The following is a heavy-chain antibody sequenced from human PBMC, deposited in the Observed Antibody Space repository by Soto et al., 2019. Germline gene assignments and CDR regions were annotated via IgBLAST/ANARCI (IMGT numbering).Heavy chain of an antibody. CDR1: GFSLNTGGVG. Sequence: QITLKESGPTLVKPTQTLTLTCTFSGFSLNTGGVGVGWIRQPPGKALEWLAVIYWDDDKRYSPSLKSRITISKDTSKNQVVLTMTNMNPVDTATYYCAHTPFFGDKLDYSGQGALVTVSS. CDR2: IYWDDDK. V-gene: IGHV2-5*02. J-gene: IGHJ4*02. CDR3: AHTPFFGDKLDY. D-gene: IGHD2-21*01.